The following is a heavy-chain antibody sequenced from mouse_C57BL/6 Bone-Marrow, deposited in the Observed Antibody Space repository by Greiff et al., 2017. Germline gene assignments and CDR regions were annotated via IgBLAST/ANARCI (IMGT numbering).Heavy chain of an antibody. CDR3: ARRSDYYGSSYFDY. Sequence: QVQLQQSGAELARPGASVKLSCKASGYTFTSYGISWVKQRTGQGLEWIGEIYPRSGNTYYNEKFKGKATLTADKSSSTAYMELRSLTSEDSAVYFCARRSDYYGSSYFDYWGQGTTLTVSS. V-gene: IGHV1-81*01. CDR2: IYPRSGNT. D-gene: IGHD1-1*01. J-gene: IGHJ2*01. CDR1: GYTFTSYG.